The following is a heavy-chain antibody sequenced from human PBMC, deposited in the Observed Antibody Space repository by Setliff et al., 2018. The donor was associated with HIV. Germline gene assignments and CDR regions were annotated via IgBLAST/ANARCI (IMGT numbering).Heavy chain of an antibody. CDR3: ARGGYCSGGSCYYTEKFQH. CDR1: GYPFTSYG. Sequence: ASVKVSCKASGYPFTSYGICWVRQAPGHGLEWMGWISAYNGNTNYAQNLQGRVAMTTDTSTSTAYMELRSLRSDDTAVYYCARGGYCSGGSCYYTEKFQHWGQGTLVTVSS. J-gene: IGHJ1*01. D-gene: IGHD2-15*01. CDR2: ISAYNGNT. V-gene: IGHV1-18*01.